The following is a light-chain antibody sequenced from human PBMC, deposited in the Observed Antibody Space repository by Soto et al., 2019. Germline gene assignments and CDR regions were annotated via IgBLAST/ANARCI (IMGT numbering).Light chain of an antibody. CDR2: EVS. CDR1: SSDVGGYNY. Sequence: QSVLTQPASVSGSPGQSITISCTGNSSDVGGYNYVSWYQQHPGKAPKLMIYEVSNRPSGVSNRFSGSKSGNTASLTISGLQAEDEADYYCTSYTSSITYVFGTGTKLTVL. J-gene: IGLJ1*01. CDR3: TSYTSSITYV. V-gene: IGLV2-14*01.